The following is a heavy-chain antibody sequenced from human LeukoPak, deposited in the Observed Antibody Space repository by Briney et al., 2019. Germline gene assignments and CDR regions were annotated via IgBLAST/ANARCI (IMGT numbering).Heavy chain of an antibody. CDR1: GFTLSSYW. CDR3: ARAYSSSWYFFDY. D-gene: IGHD6-13*01. CDR2: INWNGGRS. J-gene: IGHJ4*02. V-gene: IGHV3-20*04. Sequence: GGSLRLSCAASGFTLSSYWMHWVRQAPGKGLEWVSGINWNGGRSGSADSVKGRFTFSRDNAKNSLYLQMNSLRDEDTALYYCARAYSSSWYFFDYWGQGTLVTVSS.